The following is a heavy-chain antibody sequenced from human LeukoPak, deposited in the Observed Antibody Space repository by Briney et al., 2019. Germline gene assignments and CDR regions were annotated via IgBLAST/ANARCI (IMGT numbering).Heavy chain of an antibody. CDR2: ITASGTAM. D-gene: IGHD1-26*01. V-gene: IGHV3-48*02. J-gene: IGHJ4*02. CDR1: GFTFNNYA. Sequence: AGGSLRLSCAGSGFTFNNYAMSWVRQAPGKGLEWVSHITASGTAMFYADSVKGRFTISRDNAKNSLYLQMNSLRDEDTAVYYCASSGSYRFDYWGQGTLVTVSS. CDR3: ASSGSYRFDY.